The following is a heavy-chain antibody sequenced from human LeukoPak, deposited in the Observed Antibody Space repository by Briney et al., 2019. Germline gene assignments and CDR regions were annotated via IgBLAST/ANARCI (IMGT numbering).Heavy chain of an antibody. J-gene: IGHJ4*02. D-gene: IGHD1-7*01. Sequence: PGESLKISCKGSGYTFTSYWIGWVRQMPGKGLEWMGIIHPGDSDTRYSPSFQGQVTISVDKSISTAYLQWSSLKASDTAMYYCARSPWNSNDYWGQGTLVTVSS. CDR3: ARSPWNSNDY. V-gene: IGHV5-51*01. CDR2: IHPGDSDT. CDR1: GYTFTSYW.